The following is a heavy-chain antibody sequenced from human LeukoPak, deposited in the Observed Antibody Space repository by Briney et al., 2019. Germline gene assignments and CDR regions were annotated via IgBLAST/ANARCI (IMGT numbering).Heavy chain of an antibody. D-gene: IGHD3-10*01. CDR2: MYYNGGT. CDR1: GGSVSSNRFY. Sequence: PSETLSLTCTVSGGSVSSNRFYWGWIRQPPGKGLDWIGGMYYNGGTYYNPSLKSRVTISANKSLNQFSLKLSSVTAADTAVYFCARGATRRSFGEDYYYYMDVWGKGTTVTVSS. CDR3: ARGATRRSFGEDYYYYMDV. V-gene: IGHV4-39*07. J-gene: IGHJ6*03.